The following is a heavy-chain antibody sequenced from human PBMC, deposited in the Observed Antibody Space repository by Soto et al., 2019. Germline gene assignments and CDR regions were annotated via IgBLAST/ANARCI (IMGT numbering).Heavy chain of an antibody. D-gene: IGHD1-7*01. CDR2: IYWDDDK. J-gene: IGHJ4*02. CDR1: GFSLTSSPVG. V-gene: IGHV2-5*02. CDR3: AHRRDMGSYWNYGDFVY. Sequence: QITLKESGPTLVKPTQTLTLTCTFSGFSLTSSPVGVGWIRQPPGKALECLALIYWDDDKRYSPSLKSRLTITKDSSKNQVVLTMTNVDPVDTATYYCAHRRDMGSYWNYGDFVYWGQGTVVTVSS.